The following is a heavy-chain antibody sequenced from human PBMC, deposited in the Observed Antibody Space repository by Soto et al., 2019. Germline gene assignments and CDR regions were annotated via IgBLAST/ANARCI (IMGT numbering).Heavy chain of an antibody. Sequence: GGSLRLSCAASGFTFSSYGMHWVRQAPGKGLEWVAVISYDGSNKYYADSVKGRFTISRDNSKNTLYLQMNSLRAEDTAVYYCAKVYFEYCGGDCSGYYYGMDVWGQGTTVTVSS. D-gene: IGHD2-21*02. CDR1: GFTFSSYG. CDR2: ISYDGSNK. J-gene: IGHJ6*02. V-gene: IGHV3-30*18. CDR3: AKVYFEYCGGDCSGYYYGMDV.